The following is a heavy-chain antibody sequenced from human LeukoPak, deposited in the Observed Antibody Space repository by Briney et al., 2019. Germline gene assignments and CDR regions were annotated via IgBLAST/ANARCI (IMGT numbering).Heavy chain of an antibody. CDR2: MNPNSGNT. CDR3: ARGFNYGDYPSSYFDY. J-gene: IGHJ4*02. D-gene: IGHD4-17*01. V-gene: IGHV1-8*01. CDR1: GYTFTSYD. Sequence: ASVKVSCKASGYTFTSYDINWVRQATGQGLEWMGWMNPNSGNTGYAQKFQGRVTMTRNTSISTAYMELSSLRSEDPAVYYCARGFNYGDYPSSYFDYWGQGTLVTVSS.